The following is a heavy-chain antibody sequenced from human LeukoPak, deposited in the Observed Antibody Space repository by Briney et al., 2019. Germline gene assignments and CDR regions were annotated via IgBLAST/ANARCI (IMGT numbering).Heavy chain of an antibody. CDR2: IIPILGIA. J-gene: IGHJ4*02. Sequence: SVKVSCKASGGTFSSYAISWVRQAPGQGLEWMGRIIPILGIANYAQKFQGRVTITADKSTSTAYMELSSLRSEDTAVYYCARGGGYDSSGYPDYRGQGTLVTVSS. CDR3: ARGGGYDSSGYPDY. CDR1: GGTFSSYA. D-gene: IGHD3-22*01. V-gene: IGHV1-69*04.